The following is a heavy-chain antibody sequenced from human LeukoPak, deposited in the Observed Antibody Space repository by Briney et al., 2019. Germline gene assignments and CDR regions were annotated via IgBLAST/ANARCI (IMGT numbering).Heavy chain of an antibody. V-gene: IGHV1-69*13. CDR2: IIPIFGTA. D-gene: IGHD2-15*01. CDR1: GGTFSSYA. Sequence: SVKVSCKASGGTFSSYAISWVRQAPGQGLEWMGGIIPIFGTANYAQKFQGRATITADESTSTAYMELSSLRSEDTAVYYCARGRGRKCSGGSCSYSHYYYGMDVWGQGTTVTVSS. J-gene: IGHJ6*02. CDR3: ARGRGRKCSGGSCSYSHYYYGMDV.